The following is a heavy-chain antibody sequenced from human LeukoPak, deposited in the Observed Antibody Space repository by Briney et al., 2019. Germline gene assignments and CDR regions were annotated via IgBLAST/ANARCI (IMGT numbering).Heavy chain of an antibody. CDR3: ARVAVDCSSTSCYRGTPPHLFDY. Sequence: SETLSLTCAVYGGSFSGYYWSWIRQPPGKGLEWIGEINHSGSTNYNPSLKSRVTISVDTSKNQFSLKLSSVTAADTAVYYCARVAVDCSSTSCYRGTPPHLFDYRGQGTLVTVSS. V-gene: IGHV4-34*01. CDR1: GGSFSGYY. D-gene: IGHD2-2*02. J-gene: IGHJ4*02. CDR2: INHSGST.